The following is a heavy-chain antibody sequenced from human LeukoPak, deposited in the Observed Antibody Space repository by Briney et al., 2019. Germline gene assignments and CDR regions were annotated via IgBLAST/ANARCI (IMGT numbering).Heavy chain of an antibody. D-gene: IGHD1-7*01. V-gene: IGHV3-11*04. J-gene: IGHJ6*02. CDR2: ISSSGSTI. CDR3: ARGKLELRGNYYGMDV. CDR1: GFTFSDYY. Sequence: PGGSLRLSCAASGFTFSDYYMSWIRQAPGKGLEWVSYISSSGSTIYYADSVKGRFTISRDNSKNTLYLQMNSLRAEDTAVYYCARGKLELRGNYYGMDVWGQGTTVTVSS.